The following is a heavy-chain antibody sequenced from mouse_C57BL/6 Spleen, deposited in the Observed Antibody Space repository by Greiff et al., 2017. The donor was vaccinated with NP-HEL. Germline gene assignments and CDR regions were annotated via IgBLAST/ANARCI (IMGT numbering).Heavy chain of an antibody. CDR3: ARWRSGYPFAY. V-gene: IGHV1-50*01. D-gene: IGHD3-2*02. CDR1: GYTFTSYW. J-gene: IGHJ3*01. Sequence: QVQLQQPGAELVKPGASVKLSCKASGYTFTSYWMQWVKQRPGQGLEWIGEIDPSDRYTNYNQKFKGKATLTVDTSSSTAYMQLSSLTSEDSAVYYCARWRSGYPFAYWGQGTLVTVSA. CDR2: IDPSDRYT.